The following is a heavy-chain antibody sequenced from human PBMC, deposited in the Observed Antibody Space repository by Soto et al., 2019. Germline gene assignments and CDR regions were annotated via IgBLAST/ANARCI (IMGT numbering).Heavy chain of an antibody. D-gene: IGHD6-13*01. Sequence: QVQLVESGGGVVQPERSLRLSCAASGFTFSSYAMHWVRQAPGKGLEWVAVLSYDGSDKYHVDSVKGRFTIYRDNCKNTLYLQMNSLVPEDTAVYYCARDRVRTAAGAYNYYQYGMDDWGQGTTVIVS. CDR2: LSYDGSDK. CDR3: ARDRVRTAAGAYNYYQYGMDD. J-gene: IGHJ6*02. CDR1: GFTFSSYA. V-gene: IGHV3-30*04.